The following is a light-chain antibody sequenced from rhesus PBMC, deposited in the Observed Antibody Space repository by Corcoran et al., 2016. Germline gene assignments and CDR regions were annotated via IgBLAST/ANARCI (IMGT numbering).Light chain of an antibody. Sequence: EIVLTQSPPTVSLSPGERSTPPCRASQSVNLNLAWYQPKSGQAPSLLIYGASNRATGIPDRFRGSGSGTDFTLTISSLKPEDFAFYYCQQYNKWTLTFGGGAKVDIK. CDR1: QSVNLN. J-gene: IGKJ4*01. CDR3: QQYNKWTLT. V-gene: IGKV3-42*03. CDR2: GAS.